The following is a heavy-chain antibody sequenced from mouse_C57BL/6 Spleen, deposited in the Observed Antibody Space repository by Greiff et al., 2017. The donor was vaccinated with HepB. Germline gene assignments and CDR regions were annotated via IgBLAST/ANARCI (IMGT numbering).Heavy chain of an antibody. V-gene: IGHV5-4*01. CDR3: ARDYYGSSYGNYFDY. CDR1: GFTFSSYA. CDR2: ISDGGSYT. Sequence: EVKVVESGGGLVKPGGSLKLSCAASGFTFSSYAMSWVRQTPEKRLEWVATISDGGSYTYYPDNVKGRFTISRDNAKNNLYLQMSHLTSEDTAMYYCARDYYGSSYGNYFDYGGQGTTLTVSS. J-gene: IGHJ2*01. D-gene: IGHD1-1*01.